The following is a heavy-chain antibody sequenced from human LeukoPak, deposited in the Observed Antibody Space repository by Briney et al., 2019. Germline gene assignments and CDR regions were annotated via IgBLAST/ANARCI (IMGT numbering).Heavy chain of an antibody. V-gene: IGHV3-30*18. D-gene: IGHD3-10*01. CDR3: AKGHYGSGSYYYIDY. CDR1: GFTFSSYG. CDR2: ISSDGSNK. J-gene: IGHJ4*02. Sequence: GGSLRLSCAASGFTFSSYGMHWVRQAPGRGLEWEAVISSDGSNKYYADSVKGRFTISRDNSKNTLYLQMNSLRAEDTAVYYCAKGHYGSGSYYYIDYWGQGTLVTVSS.